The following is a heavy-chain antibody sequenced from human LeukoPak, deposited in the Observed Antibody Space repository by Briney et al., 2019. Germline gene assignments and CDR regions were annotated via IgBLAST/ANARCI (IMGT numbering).Heavy chain of an antibody. Sequence: GGSLRLSCAASRFTFSSYNMNWVRQAPGKGLEWVSYISSSSSTIYYADSVKGRFTISRDNAKNSLYLQLNSLRDEDTAVYYCASNAAYCSGGTCYPLPGNHWGQGTLVTVSS. CDR2: ISSSSSTI. J-gene: IGHJ5*02. CDR3: ASNAAYCSGGTCYPLPGNH. D-gene: IGHD2-15*01. CDR1: RFTFSSYN. V-gene: IGHV3-48*02.